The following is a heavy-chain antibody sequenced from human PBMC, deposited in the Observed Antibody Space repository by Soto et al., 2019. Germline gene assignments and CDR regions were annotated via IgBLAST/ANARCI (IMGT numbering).Heavy chain of an antibody. CDR3: AKLTPLGVVVPAAMFDYYYMDV. V-gene: IGHV4-39*01. CDR1: GVSISGTGWY. Sequence: QVQLQESGPGLVKPSETLSLTCTVSGVSISGTGWYWGWIRQPPGKGLEWIGTMFYGGSTSYNPSLKSRVTISVDSFKNQFSLKMSSVAAADSSVYYCAKLTPLGVVVPAAMFDYYYMDVWGKGTTVTVSS. CDR2: MFYGGST. D-gene: IGHD2-2*01. J-gene: IGHJ6*03.